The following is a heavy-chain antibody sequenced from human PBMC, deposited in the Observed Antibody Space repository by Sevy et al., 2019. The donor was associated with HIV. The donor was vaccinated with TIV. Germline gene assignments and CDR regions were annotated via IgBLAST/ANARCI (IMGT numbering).Heavy chain of an antibody. D-gene: IGHD1-1*01. Sequence: GGSLRLSCAASGFTFSSSWMHWVRQVPGKGLVWVSGINSDGGSLSYADSVKGRFTISRDNAKKTLYLQMNSLRAEDTAMYFGARGTRGTFDSWGQGALVTVSS. V-gene: IGHV3-74*01. CDR1: GFTFSSSW. CDR3: ARGTRGTFDS. CDR2: INSDGGSL. J-gene: IGHJ4*02.